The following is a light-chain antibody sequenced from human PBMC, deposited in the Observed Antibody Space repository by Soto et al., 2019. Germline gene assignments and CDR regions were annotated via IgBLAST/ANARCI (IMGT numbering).Light chain of an antibody. Sequence: QSVLTQPASVSGSPGQSITISCTGTSSDVGASNYVSWYQHHPGKAPKLILYDVTNRPSGVSNRFSGSKSGNTASLTISGLQAEDEADYYCSSYRRSTTLSYVFGAGTKVTVL. J-gene: IGLJ1*01. V-gene: IGLV2-14*03. CDR1: SSDVGASNY. CDR2: DVT. CDR3: SSYRRSTTLSYV.